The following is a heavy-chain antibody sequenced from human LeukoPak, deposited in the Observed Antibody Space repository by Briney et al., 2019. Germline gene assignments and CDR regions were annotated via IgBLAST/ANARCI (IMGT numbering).Heavy chain of an antibody. CDR1: GFTFSDYY. Sequence: GGSLRLSCAASGFTFSDYYMSWIRQAPGKGLEWVSYISSSGSTIYYADSVKGRFTISRDNAKNSLYLQMSSLRAEDTAVYYCARDPYYYDSSGYGYWGQGTLVTVSS. J-gene: IGHJ4*02. D-gene: IGHD3-22*01. V-gene: IGHV3-11*01. CDR2: ISSSGSTI. CDR3: ARDPYYYDSSGYGY.